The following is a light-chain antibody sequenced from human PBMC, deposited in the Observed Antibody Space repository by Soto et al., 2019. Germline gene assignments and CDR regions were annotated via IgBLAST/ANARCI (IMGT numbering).Light chain of an antibody. V-gene: IGKV1-27*01. CDR2: GAS. Sequence: DIQMTQSPSSLSASVGDRITITCRASQGIANYLAWYQQKPGKVPTLLIYGASTLQYGVPSRFSGSGSGTDFTLTISRLLAEDVATYYCQNYHTAPRTFGQGTKVEL. CDR3: QNYHTAPRT. CDR1: QGIANY. J-gene: IGKJ1*01.